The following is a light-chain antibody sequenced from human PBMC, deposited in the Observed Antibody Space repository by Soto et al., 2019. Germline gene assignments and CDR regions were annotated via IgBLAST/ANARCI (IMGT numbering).Light chain of an antibody. CDR2: GAS. Sequence: EIVLTQSPGTLSLSPGERATLSCRASQNVDTNYLAWYQQQPGQAPRLLIYGASSRATGIPGRFSGSGSGTDFTLTISRLEPEDFAVYYCQQYGSSPPDFGQGTRLEIK. CDR3: QQYGSSPPD. CDR1: QNVDTNY. V-gene: IGKV3-20*01. J-gene: IGKJ5*01.